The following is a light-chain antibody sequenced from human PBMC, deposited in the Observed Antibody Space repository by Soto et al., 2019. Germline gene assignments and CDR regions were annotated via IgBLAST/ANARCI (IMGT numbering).Light chain of an antibody. J-gene: IGKJ1*01. CDR3: QQYNTWHPKMA. Sequence: VVMQSPATLSVFPGETATLSCRASQSVSSDLAWYQQRPGQAPRLLIYGASTRATGIPARFRGSGSGTEFRLTXSSLQSEDFATYYCQQYNTWHPKMAFGRGTKVDIK. V-gene: IGKV3-15*01. CDR2: GAS. CDR1: QSVSSD.